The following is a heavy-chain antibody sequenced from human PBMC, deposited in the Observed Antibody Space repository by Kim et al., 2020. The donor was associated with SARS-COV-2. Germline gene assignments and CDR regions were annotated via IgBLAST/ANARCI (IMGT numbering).Heavy chain of an antibody. CDR2: INPNSGGT. CDR1: GYTFTGYY. CDR3: ARDSSPSLRFPDY. D-gene: IGHD5-12*01. V-gene: IGHV1-2*02. J-gene: IGHJ4*02. Sequence: ASVKVSCKASGYTFTGYYMHWVRQAPGQGLEWMGWINPNSGGTNYAQKFQGRVTMTRDTSISTAYMELSRLRSDDTAVYYCARDSSPSLRFPDYWGQGTLVTVSS.